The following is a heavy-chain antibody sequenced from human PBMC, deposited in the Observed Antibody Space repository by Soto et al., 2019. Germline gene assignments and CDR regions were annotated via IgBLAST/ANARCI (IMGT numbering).Heavy chain of an antibody. J-gene: IGHJ3*01. D-gene: IGHD3-22*01. CDR3: ASLNYYDSSGYNN. V-gene: IGHV4-59*01. Sequence: QVQLQESGPGLVKPSETLSLTCTVSGGSISSYYWSWIRQPPGKGLEWIGYIYYSGSTNYNPSLKRRVTISVDTSKNQFSLKLSSVTAADTAVYYCASLNYYDSSGYNNWGQGTMVTVSS. CDR2: IYYSGST. CDR1: GGSISSYY.